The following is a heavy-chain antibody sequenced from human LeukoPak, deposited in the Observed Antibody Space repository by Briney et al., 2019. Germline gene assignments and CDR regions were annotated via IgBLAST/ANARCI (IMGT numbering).Heavy chain of an antibody. J-gene: IGHJ4*02. D-gene: IGHD3-3*01. CDR2: IYSSGII. CDR3: ARDTGKSGYPDY. Sequence: SETLSLTCTVSGGSISSYYWSWIRQPAGKAPEWIGRIYSSGIINYNPSLKSRVTMSLDNSKNQLSLKLSYATAADTAVYYCARDTGKSGYPDYWGKGTLVTVSS. CDR1: GGSISSYY. V-gene: IGHV4-4*07.